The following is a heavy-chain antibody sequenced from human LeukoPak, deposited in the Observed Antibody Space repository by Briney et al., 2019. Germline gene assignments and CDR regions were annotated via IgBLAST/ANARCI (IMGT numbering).Heavy chain of an antibody. J-gene: IGHJ4*02. CDR2: MNPNSGNT. V-gene: IGHV1-8*03. D-gene: IGHD2-15*01. Sequence: ASVKLSCTASGYTFTSYDINWVRQAPGQGLEWMGWMNPNSGNTGYAQKFQGRVTITRNTSISTAYMELSSLRSEDTAVYYWARGKGVASILFDYWGQGTLVTVSS. CDR1: GYTFTSYD. CDR3: ARGKGVASILFDY.